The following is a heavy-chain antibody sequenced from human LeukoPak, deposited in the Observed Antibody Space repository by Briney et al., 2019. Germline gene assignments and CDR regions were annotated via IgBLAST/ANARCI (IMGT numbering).Heavy chain of an antibody. CDR3: ARGWSYDILTGYYDILDY. J-gene: IGHJ4*02. CDR1: GYTFTSYG. V-gene: IGHV1-18*01. Sequence: ASVKVSCKASGYTFTSYGISWLRQAPGQGLEWMGWISAYNGNTNYAQKLQGRVTMTTDTSTSTAYMELRSLRSDDTAVYYCARGWSYDILTGYYDILDYWGQGTLVTVSS. CDR2: ISAYNGNT. D-gene: IGHD3-9*01.